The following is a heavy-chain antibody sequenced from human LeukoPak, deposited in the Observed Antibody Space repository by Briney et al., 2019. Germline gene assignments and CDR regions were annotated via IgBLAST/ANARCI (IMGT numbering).Heavy chain of an antibody. Sequence: SETLSLTCAVYGGSFSGYYWSWIRQPPGKGLEWIGEINHSGSTNYNPSLKSRVTISVDTSKNQFSLKLSSVTAADTAVYYCASSLRFFGYWGQGTLVTVSS. CDR3: ASSLRFFGY. J-gene: IGHJ4*02. CDR2: INHSGST. D-gene: IGHD4-17*01. CDR1: GGSFSGYY. V-gene: IGHV4-34*01.